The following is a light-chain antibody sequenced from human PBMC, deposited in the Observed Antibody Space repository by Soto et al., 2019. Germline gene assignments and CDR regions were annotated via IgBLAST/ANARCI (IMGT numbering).Light chain of an antibody. V-gene: IGKV3-20*01. CDR3: QQYGSSPALT. CDR2: SAS. J-gene: IGKJ4*01. CDR1: QSVSSSY. Sequence: EIVLTQSPGILSLSPGERATLSCRASQSVSSSYLAWYQQKPGQSPRLLIYSASSRATGIPDRFSGSGSGTDFTLTISRLEPEDFAVYYCQQYGSSPALTFGGGTKVDIK.